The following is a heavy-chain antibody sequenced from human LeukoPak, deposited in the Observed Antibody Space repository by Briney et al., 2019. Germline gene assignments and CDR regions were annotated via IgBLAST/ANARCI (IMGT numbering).Heavy chain of an antibody. CDR2: ISSSTI. CDR3: ARDVDYGFDY. V-gene: IGHV3-48*02. J-gene: IGHJ4*02. D-gene: IGHD4-17*01. Sequence: GGSLRLSCTASRFTFSRYSMNWVRLAPGKGLEWVSFISSSTISYADSVKGRFTISRDNAKNSLYLQMNSLRDEDTAVYYCARDVDYGFDYWGQGTLVTVSS. CDR1: RFTFSRYS.